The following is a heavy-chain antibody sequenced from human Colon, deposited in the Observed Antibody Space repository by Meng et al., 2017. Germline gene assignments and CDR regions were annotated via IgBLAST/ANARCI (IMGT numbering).Heavy chain of an antibody. CDR3: ARGVGVEVAGTLDY. J-gene: IGHJ4*02. V-gene: IGHV3-74*03. Sequence: GGSLKISCAASGFTFSRYWMHWVRQAPGKGLVWVSRIKTDGVGTSYADSVKGRFTISRDNAKNTLYLQMNSLTAEDTAVYFCARGVGVEVAGTLDYWGQGTLVTVSS. D-gene: IGHD6-13*01. CDR1: GFTFSRYW. CDR2: IKTDGVGT.